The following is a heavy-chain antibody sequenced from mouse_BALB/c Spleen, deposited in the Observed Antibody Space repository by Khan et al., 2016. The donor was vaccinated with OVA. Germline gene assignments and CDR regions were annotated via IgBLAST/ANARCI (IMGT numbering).Heavy chain of an antibody. J-gene: IGHJ4*01. CDR3: ARYDYYGSRDALDY. CDR2: INPYNGNT. Sequence: VQLKQSGPELVKPGASMKISCKASGYSFTGYTMNWVKQSHGKNLEWIGLINPYNGNTNYNQKFKAKATLTIDKSSSTAFMELLSLTSEDSAVYYCARYDYYGSRDALDYGGQGTSVTVSS. D-gene: IGHD1-1*01. CDR1: GYSFTGYT. V-gene: IGHV1-37*01.